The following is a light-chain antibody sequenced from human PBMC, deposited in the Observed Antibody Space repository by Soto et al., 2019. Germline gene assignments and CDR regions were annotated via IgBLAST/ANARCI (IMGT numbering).Light chain of an antibody. J-gene: IGLJ2*01. V-gene: IGLV2-14*01. CDR1: SSDVGGYNY. Sequence: QSALTQPASVSGSPGQSITISCTGTSSDVGGYNYVSWYQQHPGKAPKLMIYDVSNRPSGVSNRISGSKSGNTASLTISGLQAEDEADYYCSSYTSSSTRVFGVGTKLTVL. CDR2: DVS. CDR3: SSYTSSSTRV.